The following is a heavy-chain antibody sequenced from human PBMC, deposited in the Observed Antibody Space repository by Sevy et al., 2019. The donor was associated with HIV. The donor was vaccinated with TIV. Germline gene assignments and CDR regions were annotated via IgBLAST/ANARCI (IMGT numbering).Heavy chain of an antibody. CDR1: GFTFDDYA. D-gene: IGHD6-19*01. Sequence: GGSLRLSCAASGFTFDDYAMHWVRQAPGKGLEWVSGISWNSGSIGYADSVKGRFTISRDNAKNSLYLQMNSLRAEDTALYYRAKDLGSSDWNDAFDIWGQGTMVTVSS. CDR3: AKDLGSSDWNDAFDI. J-gene: IGHJ3*02. CDR2: ISWNSGSI. V-gene: IGHV3-9*01.